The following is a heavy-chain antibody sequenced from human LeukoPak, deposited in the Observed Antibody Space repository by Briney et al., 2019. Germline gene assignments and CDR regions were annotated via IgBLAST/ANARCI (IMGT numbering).Heavy chain of an antibody. CDR3: SRNSGTYRGYGMDV. Sequence: PGGSLRLSCAASGFIFRDRAMSWVRQAPGKGLEWVGFISARALGGTIEYAASVKDRFIISRDDSQSIAYLHMNSLTTEDTAVYYCSRNSGTYRGYGMDVWGQGTTVTVSS. CDR1: GFIFRDRA. J-gene: IGHJ6*02. D-gene: IGHD2/OR15-2a*01. CDR2: ISARALGGTI. V-gene: IGHV3-49*04.